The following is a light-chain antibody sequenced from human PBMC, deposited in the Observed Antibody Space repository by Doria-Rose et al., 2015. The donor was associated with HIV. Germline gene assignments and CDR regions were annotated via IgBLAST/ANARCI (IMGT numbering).Light chain of an antibody. V-gene: IGKV4-1*01. CDR1: QSLLYTSKNY. CDR2: WAS. Sequence: EIVMTQSSESLGMSLGERATLNCKSNQSLLYTSKNYLAWYQHQPGQLPKLLIYWASTRQSGVPARFSGSGSGTDFTLTISSLEAEDVAVYCCQQYYDTPSFGRGITEDI. CDR3: QQYYDTPS. J-gene: IGKJ3*01.